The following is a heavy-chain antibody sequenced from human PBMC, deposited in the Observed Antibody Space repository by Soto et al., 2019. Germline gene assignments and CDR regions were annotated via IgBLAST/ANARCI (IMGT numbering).Heavy chain of an antibody. CDR3: ARHPGYYDILTGYTTYYFDY. CDR2: IYYRGNT. Sequence: SETLSLTCDVSGDTISTGGYTWAWIRQPPGKGLEWIGYIYYRGNTDYNPSLKSRVTISLDTPKNQFSLKLSSVTAADTAVYYCARHPGYYDILTGYTTYYFDYWGQGILVTVS. V-gene: IGHV4-30-4*07. D-gene: IGHD3-9*01. J-gene: IGHJ4*02. CDR1: GDTISTGGYT.